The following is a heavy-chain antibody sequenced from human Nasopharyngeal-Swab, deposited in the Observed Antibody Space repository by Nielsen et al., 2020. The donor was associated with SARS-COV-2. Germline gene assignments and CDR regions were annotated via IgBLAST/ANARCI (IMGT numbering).Heavy chain of an antibody. CDR2: ISGSGLTT. Sequence: GESLKISCAASGFTFRNYAMTWVRQAPGKGLEWVSSISGSGLTTYYADSVKGRFTISRDNSKNVVDLQMNSLRAEDSAVYFCAKSPSYGGNLIDYLDFWGQGVLVPVSS. V-gene: IGHV3-23*01. CDR1: GFTFRNYA. D-gene: IGHD4-23*01. CDR3: AKSPSYGGNLIDYLDF. J-gene: IGHJ4*02.